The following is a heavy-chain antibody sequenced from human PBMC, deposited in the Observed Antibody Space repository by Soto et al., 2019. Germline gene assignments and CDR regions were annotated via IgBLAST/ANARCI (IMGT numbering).Heavy chain of an antibody. J-gene: IGHJ6*02. CDR3: ARDPAAAARYGMDV. D-gene: IGHD6-13*01. V-gene: IGHV1-3*01. CDR1: GYTFTTYA. CDR2: INAGNGNT. Sequence: ASVKVSCKASGYTFTTYAMHWVRQAPGQRFEWMGWINAGNGNTKYSQKFQGRVTITRDTSASTDYMELRSLRSEDTAVYYCARDPAAAARYGMDVWGQGTTVTVSS.